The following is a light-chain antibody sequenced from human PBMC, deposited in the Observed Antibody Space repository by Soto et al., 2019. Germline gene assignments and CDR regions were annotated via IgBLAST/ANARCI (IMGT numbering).Light chain of an antibody. CDR2: DAS. J-gene: IGKJ5*01. Sequence: EIVLTQSPATLSLSPGERATLSCRASQSVSSYLVWYPQKPGQAPRLLIYDASNRATGIPARFSGSGSCTDFTLNISSIEPEDFAVYYCQQRSNWPPITFGQGTRLEIK. V-gene: IGKV3-11*01. CDR3: QQRSNWPPIT. CDR1: QSVSSY.